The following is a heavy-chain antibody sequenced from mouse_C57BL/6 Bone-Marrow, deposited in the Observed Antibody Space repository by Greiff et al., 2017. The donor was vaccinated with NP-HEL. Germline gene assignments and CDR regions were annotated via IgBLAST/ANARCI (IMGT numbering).Heavy chain of an antibody. V-gene: IGHV7-3*01. Sequence: EVHLVESGGGLVQPGGSLSLSCAASGFTFTDYYMSWVRQPPGKALEWLGFIRNKANGYTTEYSASVKGRFTISRDNSQSILYLQMNALRAEDSATYYCARYSSSSYDYWGQGTTLTVSS. CDR2: IRNKANGYTT. CDR1: GFTFTDYY. J-gene: IGHJ2*01. CDR3: ARYSSSSYDY. D-gene: IGHD1-1*01.